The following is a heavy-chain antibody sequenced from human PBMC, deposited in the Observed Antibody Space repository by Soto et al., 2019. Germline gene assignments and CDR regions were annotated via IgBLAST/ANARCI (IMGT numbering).Heavy chain of an antibody. D-gene: IGHD3-10*01. CDR2: IWYAGSNK. Sequence: QVQLVESGGGVVQPGGSLRLSCAASGFTFSSYGMHWVRQAPGKGLEWVAVIWYAGSNKYYADSVKGRFTISRDNSKNTLYLQMNSLRAEDTAVYYCARDEGLGVYYYYYGMDVWGQGTTVTVSS. CDR1: GFTFSSYG. V-gene: IGHV3-33*01. CDR3: ARDEGLGVYYYYYGMDV. J-gene: IGHJ6*02.